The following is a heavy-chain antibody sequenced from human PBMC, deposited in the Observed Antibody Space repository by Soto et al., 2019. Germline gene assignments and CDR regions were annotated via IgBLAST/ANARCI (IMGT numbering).Heavy chain of an antibody. Sequence: QVQLVQSGAEVKKPGSSVKVSCKDSGGTFSTYSMFWVRQAPGQGLEWMGRIIPMLGIRNYAQRLQDRVTFTADKSTATAHMELSSLRSEDTALYYCTNGIWSGEVFDIWGQGKMVTVSS. CDR3: TNGIWSGEVFDI. CDR2: IIPMLGIR. V-gene: IGHV1-69*02. D-gene: IGHD3-3*02. CDR1: GGTFSTYS. J-gene: IGHJ3*02.